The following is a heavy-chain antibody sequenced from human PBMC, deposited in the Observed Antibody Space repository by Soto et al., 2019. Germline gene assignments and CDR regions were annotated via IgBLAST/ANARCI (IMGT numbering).Heavy chain of an antibody. Sequence: SETLSLTCTVSGGSISSSSYYWGWIRQPPGKGLEWIGSIYYSGSTYYNPSLKSRVTISVDTSKNQFSLKLSSVTAADTAVYYCARRGYSYGVPGGYFDYWGQGTLVTVSS. V-gene: IGHV4-39*01. CDR1: GGSISSSSYY. J-gene: IGHJ4*02. CDR3: ARRGYSYGVPGGYFDY. D-gene: IGHD5-18*01. CDR2: IYYSGST.